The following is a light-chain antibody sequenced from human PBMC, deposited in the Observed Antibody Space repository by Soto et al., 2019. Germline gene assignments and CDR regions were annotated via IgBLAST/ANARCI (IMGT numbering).Light chain of an antibody. CDR2: EAS. Sequence: DIQMTQSPSSLSASVGDRVTITCQANQDIGNYLSWYQQKSGQAPKLLIYEASILESGVPSRFSGGGSGTDFTLTISRLQPEDFATYYCQQYETLLFTFGPGTKVDI. V-gene: IGKV1-33*01. CDR3: QQYETLLFT. J-gene: IGKJ3*01. CDR1: QDIGNY.